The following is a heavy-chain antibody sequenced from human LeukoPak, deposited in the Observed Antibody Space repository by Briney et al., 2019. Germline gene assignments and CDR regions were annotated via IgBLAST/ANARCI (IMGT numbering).Heavy chain of an antibody. Sequence: GGSLRLSCAASGFTFDDYGMSWVRQAPGKGLEWVSAISGSGGSTYYADSVKGRFTISRDNSKNTLYLQMNSLRAEDTAVYYCAKVDKVVVPAAVYGMDVWGQGTTVTVSS. CDR1: GFTFDDYG. J-gene: IGHJ6*02. CDR2: ISGSGGST. CDR3: AKVDKVVVPAAVYGMDV. D-gene: IGHD2-2*03. V-gene: IGHV3-23*01.